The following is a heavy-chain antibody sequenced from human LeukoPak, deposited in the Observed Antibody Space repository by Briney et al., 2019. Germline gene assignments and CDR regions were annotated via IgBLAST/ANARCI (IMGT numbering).Heavy chain of an antibody. J-gene: IGHJ4*02. CDR2: ISYDGRDQ. CDR3: GRKGGNSNNRGYLDS. Sequence: HPGGSLRLSCAASGFTSSYYAMHWVRQAPGRGLEWVAVISYDGRDQKYADSVSGRFIISRDDSNKTLYLQLNSLRPDDTVIYYVGRKGGNSNNRGYLDSWGQGTLVTVSS. V-gene: IGHV3-30*03. CDR1: GFTSSYYA. D-gene: IGHD4-23*01.